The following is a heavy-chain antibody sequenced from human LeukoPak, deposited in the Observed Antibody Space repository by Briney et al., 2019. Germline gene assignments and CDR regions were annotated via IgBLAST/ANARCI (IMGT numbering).Heavy chain of an antibody. CDR2: ISGSGGHT. CDR3: AKRRYAGSGPFDY. V-gene: IGHV3-23*01. D-gene: IGHD3-10*01. CDR1: GFTFRSSA. J-gene: IGHJ4*02. Sequence: AGGSLRLSCAVSGFTFRSSAMNWVRQAPGKGLEWVSGISGSGGHTYYADSVKGRFTISRDNSKNTLYLQMNSLRADDTAVYYCAKRRYAGSGPFDYWGQGTLVTVSS.